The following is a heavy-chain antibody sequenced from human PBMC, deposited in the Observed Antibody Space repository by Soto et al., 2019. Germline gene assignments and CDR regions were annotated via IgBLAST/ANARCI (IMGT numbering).Heavy chain of an antibody. V-gene: IGHV3-7*05. J-gene: IGHJ4*02. D-gene: IGHD5-18*01. CDR2: IKQDGSEK. Sequence: GXSLRLSCAASGFTFSSYWISWVGQAPGKGLEWVANIKQDGSEKYYVDSVKGRFTISRDNAKNSLYLQMNSMRAEDTAVYYCARNQGYGGVFDYWGQGTLVTVSS. CDR3: ARNQGYGGVFDY. CDR1: GFTFSSYW.